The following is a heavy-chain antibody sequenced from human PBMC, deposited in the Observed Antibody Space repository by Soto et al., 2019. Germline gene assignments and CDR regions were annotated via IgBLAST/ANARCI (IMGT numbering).Heavy chain of an antibody. CDR1: GGTFSTYT. J-gene: IGHJ4*02. Sequence: QVQLVQSGAEVKKPGSSVKVSCKASGGTFSTYTISWVRQAPGQGLEWMGRIIPILGIANYAQKFQGRVTITADKSTSTAYIELSSLRSEDTAVYYGASFYGDYSVGYWGQGTLVTVSS. V-gene: IGHV1-69*02. D-gene: IGHD4-17*01. CDR2: IIPILGIA. CDR3: ASFYGDYSVGY.